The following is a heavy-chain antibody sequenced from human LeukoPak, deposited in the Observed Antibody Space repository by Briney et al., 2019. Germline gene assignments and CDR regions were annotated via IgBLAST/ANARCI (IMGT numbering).Heavy chain of an antibody. CDR2: ISSSGSTI. Sequence: PGGSLRLSCAASGFTFSSYEMNWVRQAPGKGLEWVSYISSSGSTIYYADSVKGQFTISRDNAKNSLYLQMNSLRAEDTAVYYCARGHHGWYSDLYYFDYWGQGTLVTVSS. CDR3: ARGHHGWYSDLYYFDY. D-gene: IGHD6-19*01. V-gene: IGHV3-48*03. CDR1: GFTFSSYE. J-gene: IGHJ4*02.